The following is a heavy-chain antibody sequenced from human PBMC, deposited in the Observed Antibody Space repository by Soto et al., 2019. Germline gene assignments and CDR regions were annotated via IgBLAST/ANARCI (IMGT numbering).Heavy chain of an antibody. V-gene: IGHV4-59*08. Sequence: SETLSLTCNVSGGSSSSYYWSWIRQPPGKGLEWIGHIYYSGSTTYNPSLNSRVTLSVDTSKNQFSLKLSSVTAADTAVYYCARQSSGYPYCFDYWGQGTLVTVSS. D-gene: IGHD3-22*01. CDR1: GGSSSSYY. CDR2: IYYSGST. CDR3: ARQSSGYPYCFDY. J-gene: IGHJ4*02.